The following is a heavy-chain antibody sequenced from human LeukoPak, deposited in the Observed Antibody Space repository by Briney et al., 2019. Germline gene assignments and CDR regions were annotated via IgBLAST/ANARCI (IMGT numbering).Heavy chain of an antibody. CDR2: ISGSGGST. CDR3: AKDSPNYYGSGSYYKY. V-gene: IGHV3-23*01. D-gene: IGHD3-10*01. J-gene: IGHJ4*02. CDR1: GFTFSSYA. Sequence: GGPLRLSCAASGFTFSSYAMSWVRQAPGKGLEWVSAISGSGGSTYYADSVKGRFTISRDNSKNTLYLQMNSLRAEDTAVYYCAKDSPNYYGSGSYYKYWGQGTLVTVSS.